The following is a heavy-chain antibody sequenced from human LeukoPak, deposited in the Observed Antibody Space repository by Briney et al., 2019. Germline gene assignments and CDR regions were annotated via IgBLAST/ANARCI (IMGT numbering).Heavy chain of an antibody. CDR3: ARVRRVAAAGKVGYYFDY. CDR1: GYSISSGYY. J-gene: IGHJ4*02. CDR2: INHSGST. Sequence: SETLSLTCTVSGYSISSGYYWVWIRQPPGKGLEWIGEINHSGSTNYNPSLKSRVTISVDTSKNQFSLKLSSVTAADTAVYYCARVRRVAAAGKVGYYFDYWGQGTLVTVSS. V-gene: IGHV4-38-2*02. D-gene: IGHD6-13*01.